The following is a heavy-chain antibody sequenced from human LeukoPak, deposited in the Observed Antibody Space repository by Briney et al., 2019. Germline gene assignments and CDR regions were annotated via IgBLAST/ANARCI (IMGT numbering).Heavy chain of an antibody. CDR1: GFTFTNAW. J-gene: IGHJ4*02. V-gene: IGHV3-15*01. CDR2: IKSKIDGWTT. D-gene: IGHD2-15*01. CDR3: SAYPVGVVVVATRYFDY. Sequence: GGSLRLSCAASGFTFTNAWMNWVRQAPGKGLEWVGRIKSKIDGWTTDYAAPVKGRFTVSRDDSKNMLYLEMNSLENEDTAVYYCSAYPVGVVVVATRYFDYWGQGTLVTVSS.